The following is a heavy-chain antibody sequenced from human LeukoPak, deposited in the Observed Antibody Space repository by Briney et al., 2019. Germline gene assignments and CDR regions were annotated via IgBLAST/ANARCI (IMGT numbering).Heavy chain of an antibody. V-gene: IGHV3-30*02. CDR1: GFTFSSYG. Sequence: GGSLRLSCAASGFTFSSYGMHWVRQAPGKGLEWVAFIRYDVSNKYYADSVRGRFTISRDNSKNTLYLQMNSLRAEDTAVYYCAKDAPPLDFDYWGQGTLVTVSS. J-gene: IGHJ4*02. CDR3: AKDAPPLDFDY. CDR2: IRYDVSNK.